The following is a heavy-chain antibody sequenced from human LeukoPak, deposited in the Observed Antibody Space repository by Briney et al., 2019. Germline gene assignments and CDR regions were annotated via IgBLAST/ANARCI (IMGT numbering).Heavy chain of an antibody. Sequence: SETLSLTCAVYGGSFSGYYCSWIRQPPGKGQEWIGEINHSGSTNYNPSLKSRVTISVDTPKNQFSLKLSSVTAADTAVYYCVRWAAITMIVSGAFDIWGQGTMVTVCS. D-gene: IGHD3-22*01. CDR1: GGSFSGYY. J-gene: IGHJ3*02. CDR3: VRWAAITMIVSGAFDI. CDR2: INHSGST. V-gene: IGHV4-34*01.